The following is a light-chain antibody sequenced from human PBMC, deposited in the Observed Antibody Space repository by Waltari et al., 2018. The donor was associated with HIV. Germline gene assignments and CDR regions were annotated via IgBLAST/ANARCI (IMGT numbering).Light chain of an antibody. CDR1: TLGQRY. CDR2: QNT. Sequence: SYELIQPPSVSVSPGQTAKITCSGDTLGQRYVSWYQQRPGQSPLLVIYQNTKRPSGFPERFSGSNSGNTATLTISGTQAMDEADYYCQAWDRGSGVFGGGTRLTVL. V-gene: IGLV3-1*01. J-gene: IGLJ3*02. CDR3: QAWDRGSGV.